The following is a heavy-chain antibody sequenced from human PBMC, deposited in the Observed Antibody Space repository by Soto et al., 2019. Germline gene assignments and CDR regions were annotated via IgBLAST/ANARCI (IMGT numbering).Heavy chain of an antibody. J-gene: IGHJ6*02. V-gene: IGHV3-30*18. CDR3: AKDTGYGSDLLYYYGMDV. CDR1: GFTFSSYG. D-gene: IGHD3-10*01. CDR2: ISYDGSNK. Sequence: ESGGGVVQPGRSLRLSCAASGFTFSSYGMHWVRQAPGKGLEWVAVISYDGSNKYYADSVKGRFTISRDNSKNTLYLQMNSLRAEDTAVYYCAKDTGYGSDLLYYYGMDVWGQGTTVTVSS.